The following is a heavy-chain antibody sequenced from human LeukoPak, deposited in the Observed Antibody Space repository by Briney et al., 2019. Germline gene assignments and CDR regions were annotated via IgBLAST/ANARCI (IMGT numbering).Heavy chain of an antibody. CDR2: ISSSSNYI. D-gene: IGHD5-18*01. J-gene: IGHJ4*02. CDR3: ARDPRAHSYGTGLDY. Sequence: GGSLRLSCAASGFTFSSYSMNWVRQAPGRGLEWVSSISSSSNYIYYADSVKGRFTISRDNAKNSLYLQMNSLRAEDTAAYYCARDPRAHSYGTGLDYWGQGTLVTVSS. CDR1: GFTFSSYS. V-gene: IGHV3-21*01.